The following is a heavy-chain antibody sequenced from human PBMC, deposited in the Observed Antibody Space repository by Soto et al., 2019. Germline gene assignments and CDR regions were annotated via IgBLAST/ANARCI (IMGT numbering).Heavy chain of an antibody. J-gene: IGHJ4*03. CDR2: IKTDGRVT. Sequence: GGSLRLSCAASGFTFSTYWLHLVRQDPGKGLLCVSRIKTDGRVTTYAESVKGRFPISRDKAKNTLYQQMNSLRAEDTAVYYCAKRHYYGSGNFALAKWGQGTLVTVSS. V-gene: IGHV3-74*01. CDR3: AKRHYYGSGNFALAK. D-gene: IGHD3-10*01. CDR1: GFTFSTYW.